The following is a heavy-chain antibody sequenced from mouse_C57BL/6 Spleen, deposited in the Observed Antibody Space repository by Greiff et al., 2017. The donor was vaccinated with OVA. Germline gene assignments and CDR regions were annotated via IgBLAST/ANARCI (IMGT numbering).Heavy chain of an antibody. CDR1: GYTFTSYW. D-gene: IGHD1-1*01. J-gene: IGHJ1*03. V-gene: IGHV1-64*01. CDR3: ARDTTVVAPRYFDV. Sequence: QVQLQQSGAELVKPGASVKLSCKASGYTFTSYWMHWVKQRPGQGLEWIGMIHPNSGSTNYNEKFKSKATLTVDKSSSTAYMQLSSLTSEDSAVYYCARDTTVVAPRYFDVWGTGTTVTVSS. CDR2: IHPNSGST.